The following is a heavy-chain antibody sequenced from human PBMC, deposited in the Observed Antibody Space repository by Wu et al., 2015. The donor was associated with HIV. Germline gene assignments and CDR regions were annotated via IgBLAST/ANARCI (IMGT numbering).Heavy chain of an antibody. V-gene: IGHV1-2*02. J-gene: IGHJ1*01. D-gene: IGHD1-26*01. CDR3: TKDYGIVGSTLPEYFQH. CDR2: INPNSGGS. Sequence: QVQLVQSGAEVKKPGASVKVSCKASGYNFSGYYLHWVRQAPGQGLEWMGWINPNSGGSKSPQKFQGRVTMTRDTSVSTVYLELTRLKFDDTAIYYCTKDYGIVGSTLPEYFQHWGQGTLVTVSS. CDR1: GYNFSGYY.